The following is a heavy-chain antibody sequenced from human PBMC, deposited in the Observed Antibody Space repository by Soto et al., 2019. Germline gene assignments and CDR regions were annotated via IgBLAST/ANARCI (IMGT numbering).Heavy chain of an antibody. CDR3: ARDVGLDSDDFFAY. CDR1: GFTFTSYG. J-gene: IGHJ4*02. V-gene: IGHV3-23*01. D-gene: IGHD3-9*01. CDR2: IRGDGGQT. Sequence: SLRLSCTASGFTFTSYGMGWVRQAPGKGLQWVSTIRGDGGQTHYTDSLKGRFSISRDNSKNTVYLQMDSLRAEDTAMYFCARDVGLDSDDFFAYWGQGTQVTVSS.